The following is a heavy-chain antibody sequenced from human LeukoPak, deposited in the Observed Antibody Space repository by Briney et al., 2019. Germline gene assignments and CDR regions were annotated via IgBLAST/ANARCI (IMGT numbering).Heavy chain of an antibody. CDR1: GFTFSSYA. J-gene: IGHJ4*02. CDR2: ISGSGGST. V-gene: IGHV3-23*01. Sequence: PGGSLRLSCAASGFTFSSYAMSWVRQAPGKGLEWVSTISGSGGSTYYADSVKGRFTISRDNAKNTLYLQMNSLRAEDTAVYYCARSGGQGFDYWGQGTLVTVSP. CDR3: ARSGGQGFDY. D-gene: IGHD2-15*01.